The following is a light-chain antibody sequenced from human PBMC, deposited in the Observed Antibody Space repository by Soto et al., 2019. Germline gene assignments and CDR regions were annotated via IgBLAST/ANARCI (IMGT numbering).Light chain of an antibody. Sequence: EIVMTQSPATLSVSPGERATLSCRASQSVSSNLAWYQHKPGQAPRLLIYGASTRATGIPARFSGSGSGTEFTLTISSLQSEDFAVYYCQHYNNWPRTFGQGNKVEIK. V-gene: IGKV3-15*01. CDR1: QSVSSN. CDR2: GAS. CDR3: QHYNNWPRT. J-gene: IGKJ1*01.